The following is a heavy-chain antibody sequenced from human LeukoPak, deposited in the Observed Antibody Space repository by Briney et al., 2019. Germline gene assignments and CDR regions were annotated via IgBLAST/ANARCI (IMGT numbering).Heavy chain of an antibody. CDR3: TAENFLYAFDI. V-gene: IGHV3-72*01. D-gene: IGHD1-7*01. J-gene: IGHJ3*02. CDR1: GFTFSDQY. CDR2: TRNKANSYTT. Sequence: GGSLRLSCAASGFTFSDQYMDWVRQAPGKGLEWVGRTRNKANSYTTEYAASVKARFTISRDDSKNTLYLQMNSLKTEDTAVYYCTAENFLYAFDIWGQGTMVTVSS.